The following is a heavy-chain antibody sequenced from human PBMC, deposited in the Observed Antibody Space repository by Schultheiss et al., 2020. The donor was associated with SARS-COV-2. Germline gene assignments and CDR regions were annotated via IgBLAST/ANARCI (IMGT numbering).Heavy chain of an antibody. CDR1: GGSVSSGSYY. CDR3: ARRIVGAIPYYFDY. CDR2: IYTSGST. D-gene: IGHD1-26*01. J-gene: IGHJ4*02. V-gene: IGHV4-61*02. Sequence: SETLSLTCTVSGGSVSSGSYYWSWIRQPAGKGLEWIGRIYTSGSTYYNPSLKSRVTISVDTSKNQFSLKLSSVTAADTAVYYCARRIVGAIPYYFDYWGQGTLVTVSS.